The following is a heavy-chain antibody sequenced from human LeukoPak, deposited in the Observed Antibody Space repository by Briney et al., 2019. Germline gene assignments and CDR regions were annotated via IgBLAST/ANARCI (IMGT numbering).Heavy chain of an antibody. Sequence: PGGSRRLSCAVSGFTFSSYAVSWVRQAPGKGLECVSIISGGGGIIYYADSVQGRFTISRDNSKNTVYLQMNSLRAEDTAVYYCAKPLTGVSSDYFDYWGQGTLVTVSS. D-gene: IGHD7-27*01. CDR3: AKPLTGVSSDYFDY. CDR1: GFTFSSYA. V-gene: IGHV3-23*01. J-gene: IGHJ4*02. CDR2: ISGGGGII.